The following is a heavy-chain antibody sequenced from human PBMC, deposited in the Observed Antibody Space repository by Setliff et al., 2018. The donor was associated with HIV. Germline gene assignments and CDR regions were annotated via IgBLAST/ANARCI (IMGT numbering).Heavy chain of an antibody. V-gene: IGHV3-7*01. CDR3: ARDWRSGYDVNFDY. J-gene: IGHJ4*02. D-gene: IGHD5-12*01. CDR1: GFAFSSHQ. Sequence: GGSLRLSCAASGFAFSSHQMSWVRQAPGKGLEWVAKIRQDGTDKYYVDSVKGRFTISRDNAKNSLYLQMNSLRAEDKAIYYCARDWRSGYDVNFDYWGQGTLVTAAS. CDR2: IRQDGTDK.